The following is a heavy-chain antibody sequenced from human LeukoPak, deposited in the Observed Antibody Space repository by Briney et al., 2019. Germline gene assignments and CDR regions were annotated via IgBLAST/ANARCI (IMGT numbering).Heavy chain of an antibody. J-gene: IGHJ6*03. CDR3: ARGMTGSSSWYVRLGYYYMDV. D-gene: IGHD6-13*01. CDR1: GASIRSYY. CDR2: RDKSGSS. V-gene: IGHV4-59*01. Sequence: SETLSLTCTVSGASIRSYYWSWIRQPPGKGLEWIGYRDKSGSSYFNPSLKSRVTISVDTSKNQFSLKLSSVTAADTAVYYCARGMTGSSSWYVRLGYYYMDVWGKGTTVTISS.